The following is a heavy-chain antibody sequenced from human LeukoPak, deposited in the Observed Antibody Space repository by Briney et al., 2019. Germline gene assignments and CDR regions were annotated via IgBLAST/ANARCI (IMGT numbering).Heavy chain of an antibody. CDR2: IFYSGST. V-gene: IGHV4-39*07. Sequence: PLGTPALTCSVSSGSIRTINYYLGWVGQPPGKALECIGNIFYSGSTYCSPSVKRRVTISLDTYRNQFSLKLNSVTAADAAVYYCAKSNGYGLIDIWGKGTMVTVSS. D-gene: IGHD3-10*01. J-gene: IGHJ3*02. CDR1: SGSIRTINYY. CDR3: AKSNGYGLIDI.